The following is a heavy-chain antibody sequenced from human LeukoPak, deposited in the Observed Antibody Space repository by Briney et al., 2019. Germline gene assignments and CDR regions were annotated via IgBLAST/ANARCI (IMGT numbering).Heavy chain of an antibody. D-gene: IGHD3-3*01. V-gene: IGHV1-8*01. J-gene: IGHJ6*03. CDR2: MNPNSGNT. CDR1: GYTFTSYD. CDR3: ARASTYYDFWSGYYQYYYYYMDV. Sequence: ASVKVSCKASGYTFTSYDINWVRQATGQGLEWMGWMNPNSGNTGYAQKFQGRVTMTRNTSISTAYMELSSLRSEDTAVYYCARASTYYDFWSGYYQYYYYYMDVWGKGTTVTVSS.